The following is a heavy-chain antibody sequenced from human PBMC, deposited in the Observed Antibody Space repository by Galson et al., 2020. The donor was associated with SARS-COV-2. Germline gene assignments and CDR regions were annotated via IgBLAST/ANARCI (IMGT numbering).Heavy chain of an antibody. J-gene: IGHJ2*01. CDR1: GFTFSSSW. D-gene: IGHD3-22*01. Sequence: GGSLRLSCEASGFTFSSSWMTWVRQAPGKGLEWVANIKQDGSEKDYVDSVKGRFTISRDNAKNSLYLQMNSLRAEDTAVYYCARDNFYYDSSGDYRPVDEHWYVDLWGRGTLVTVAS. CDR3: ARDNFYYDSSGDYRPVDEHWYVDL. V-gene: IGHV3-7*01. CDR2: IKQDGSEK.